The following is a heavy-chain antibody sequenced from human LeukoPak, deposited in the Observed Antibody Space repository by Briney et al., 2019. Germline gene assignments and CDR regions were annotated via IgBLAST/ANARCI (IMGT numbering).Heavy chain of an antibody. J-gene: IGHJ4*02. CDR2: IYYSGST. CDR1: GGSISSGYYY. D-gene: IGHD4-17*01. CDR3: ARVDGDYAFDY. V-gene: IGHV4-30-4*01. Sequence: SETLSLTCTVSGGSISSGYYYWSWIRQPPGLGLEWIGYIYYSGSTYYNPSLKSRVSISVDTSKNQFSLKLSSVTAADTAVYYCARVDGDYAFDYWGQGTLVTVSS.